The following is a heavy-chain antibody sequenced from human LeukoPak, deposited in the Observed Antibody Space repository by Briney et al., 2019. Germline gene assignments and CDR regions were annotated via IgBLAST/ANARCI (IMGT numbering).Heavy chain of an antibody. Sequence: PSETLSLTCSVSGTSTSTTSFFWGWIRQPPGKGLEWIASFYHGGSIYTSPSFLSRGTIFMDTSKDQFSLKMDSVTAADTAVYYCARGNHYYDSSGYYYGAGYYYYMDVWGKGTTVTVSS. V-gene: IGHV4-39*07. CDR3: ARGNHYYDSSGYYYGAGYYYYMDV. J-gene: IGHJ6*03. CDR2: FYHGGSI. D-gene: IGHD3-22*01. CDR1: GTSTSTTSFF.